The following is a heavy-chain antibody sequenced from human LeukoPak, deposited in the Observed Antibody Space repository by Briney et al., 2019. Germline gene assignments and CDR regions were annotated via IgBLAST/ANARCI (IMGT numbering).Heavy chain of an antibody. CDR1: GFTFTSYT. V-gene: IGHV3-48*01. CDR2: IGTGTSTV. CDR3: VRDKDWGFDS. Sequence: GGSLRLSCAASGFTFTSYTMNWVRQAPGKGLEWVSHIGTGTSTVGYADSIKGRFTVSRDNAKNSVDLQMSSLRVDDSAVYYCVRDKDWGFDSWGQGTLVTVSS. D-gene: IGHD7-27*01. J-gene: IGHJ4*02.